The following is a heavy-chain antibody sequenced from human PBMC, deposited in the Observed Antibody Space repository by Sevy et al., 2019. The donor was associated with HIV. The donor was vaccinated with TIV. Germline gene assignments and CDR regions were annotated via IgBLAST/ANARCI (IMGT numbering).Heavy chain of an antibody. V-gene: IGHV4-61*01. D-gene: IGHD3-3*01. Sequence: SETLSLTCTVSGGSVSSGSYYWSWIRQPPGKGLEWIGYIYYSGSTNYNPSLKSRVTISVDTSKNQFSLKLSSVTAADSAVYYCARDGATYYDFWSGNNDAFDIWGQGTMVTVSS. CDR3: ARDGATYYDFWSGNNDAFDI. J-gene: IGHJ3*02. CDR2: IYYSGST. CDR1: GGSVSSGSYY.